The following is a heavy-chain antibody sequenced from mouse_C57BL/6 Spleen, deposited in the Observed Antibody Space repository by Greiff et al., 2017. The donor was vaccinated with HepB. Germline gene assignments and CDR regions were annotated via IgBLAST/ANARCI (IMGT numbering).Heavy chain of an antibody. CDR2: IYPRSGNT. D-gene: IGHD4-1*01. V-gene: IGHV1-81*01. Sequence: VQLKESGAELARPGASVKLSCKASGYTFTSYGISWVKQRTGQGLEWIGEIYPRSGNTYYNEKFKGKATLTADKSSSTAYMELRSLTSEDSAVYFCARGLGGTYWGQGTLVTVSA. CDR1: GYTFTSYG. CDR3: ARGLGGTY. J-gene: IGHJ3*01.